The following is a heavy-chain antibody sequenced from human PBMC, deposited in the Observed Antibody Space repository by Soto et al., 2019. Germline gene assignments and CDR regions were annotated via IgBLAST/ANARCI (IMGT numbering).Heavy chain of an antibody. CDR1: GFTFSSSG. D-gene: IGHD1-20*01. Sequence: GGSLRLSCAASGFTFSSSGMHWVRQAPGKGLEWVAVISYDGSNKFYADSVKGRFTISRDNFRTTLYLQMNSLRDEDTAVYYCAKEFHSWNYFDYWGQGTLVTVSS. CDR2: ISYDGSNK. CDR3: AKEFHSWNYFDY. V-gene: IGHV3-30*18. J-gene: IGHJ4*02.